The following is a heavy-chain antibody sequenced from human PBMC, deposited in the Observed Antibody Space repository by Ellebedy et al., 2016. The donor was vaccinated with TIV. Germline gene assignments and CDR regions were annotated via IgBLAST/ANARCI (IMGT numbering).Heavy chain of an antibody. CDR1: GYTFTSYG. J-gene: IGHJ6*03. D-gene: IGHD2-2*01. Sequence: ASVKVSXKASGYTFTSYGISWVRQAPGQGLEWMGWISAYNGNTNYAQKLQGRVTMTTDTSTSTAYMELRSLRSDDTAVYYCARRVRVVVPAAREYMDVWGKGTTVTVSS. V-gene: IGHV1-18*01. CDR2: ISAYNGNT. CDR3: ARRVRVVVPAAREYMDV.